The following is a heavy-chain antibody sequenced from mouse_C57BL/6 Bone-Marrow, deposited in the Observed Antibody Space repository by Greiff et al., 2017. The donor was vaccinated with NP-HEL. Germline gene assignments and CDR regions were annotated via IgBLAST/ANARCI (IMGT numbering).Heavy chain of an antibody. Sequence: DVMLVESGGGLVQPGGSLKLSCAASGFTFSDYYMYWVRQTPEKRLEWVAYISNGGGSTYYPDTVKGRFTISRDNAKNTLYLQMSRLKSEDTATYYCARQRLRYAMDYWGQGTSVTVSS. CDR3: ARQRLRYAMDY. V-gene: IGHV5-12*01. CDR2: ISNGGGST. D-gene: IGHD1-1*01. J-gene: IGHJ4*01. CDR1: GFTFSDYY.